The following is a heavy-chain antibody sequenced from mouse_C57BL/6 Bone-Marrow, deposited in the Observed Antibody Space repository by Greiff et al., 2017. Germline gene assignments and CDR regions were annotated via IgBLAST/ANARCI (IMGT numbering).Heavy chain of an antibody. J-gene: IGHJ2*01. CDR1: GFNFSDYG. V-gene: IGHV5-17*01. CDR2: ISSGSSTI. Sequence: EVQRVESGGGLVKPGGSLKLSCAASGFNFSDYGMHWVRQAPEKGLEWVAYISSGSSTIYYADTVKGRFTISRDNAKNTLFLQMTSLGSEDTAMYYCATGTRYWGQGTTLTVSS. CDR3: ATGTRY. D-gene: IGHD4-1*01.